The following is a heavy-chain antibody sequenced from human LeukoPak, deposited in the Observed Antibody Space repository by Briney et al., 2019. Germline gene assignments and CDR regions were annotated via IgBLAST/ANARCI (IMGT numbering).Heavy chain of an antibody. CDR2: ISGSGGST. D-gene: IGHD1-26*01. Sequence: GGSLRLSCAPSGFTFRSYAMSWVRQAPGKGLEWVSAISGSGGSTYYADSVKGRFTISRYNSKNTLYLQMNSLRAEDTAVYYCSKRVGRGDYYYYMDVWGKGTTVTVSS. J-gene: IGHJ6*03. CDR1: GFTFRSYA. V-gene: IGHV3-23*01. CDR3: SKRVGRGDYYYYMDV.